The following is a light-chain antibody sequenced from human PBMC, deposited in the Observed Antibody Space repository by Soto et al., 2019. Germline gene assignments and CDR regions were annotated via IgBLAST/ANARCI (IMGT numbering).Light chain of an antibody. J-gene: IGKJ4*01. CDR1: QSVSSW. V-gene: IGKV1-5*03. Sequence: DIQMTQSPSTLSASVGDRVTITCRASQSVSSWLAWYQQKPGKVPKLLIYKASTLESGVPSRFSGSGSGTEFTLTISSPQPDDFATYSCQQYNSNPLTFGGGTKVEIK. CDR3: QQYNSNPLT. CDR2: KAS.